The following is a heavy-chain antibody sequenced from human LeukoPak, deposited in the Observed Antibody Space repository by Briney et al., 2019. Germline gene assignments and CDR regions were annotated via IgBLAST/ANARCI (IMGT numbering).Heavy chain of an antibody. J-gene: IGHJ4*02. D-gene: IGHD5-12*01. Sequence: GGSLRLSCAASGFTFSSYGMHWVRQAPGKGLXXVAVIWYDGSNKYYADSVKGRFTISRDNSKNTLYLQMNSLRAEDTAVYYCARLKGVATPFDYWGQGTLVTVSS. CDR1: GFTFSSYG. CDR3: ARLKGVATPFDY. CDR2: IWYDGSNK. V-gene: IGHV3-33*01.